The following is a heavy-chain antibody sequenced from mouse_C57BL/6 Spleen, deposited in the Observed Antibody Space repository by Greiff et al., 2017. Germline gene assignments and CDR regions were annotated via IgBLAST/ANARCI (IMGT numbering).Heavy chain of an antibody. D-gene: IGHD2-5*01. V-gene: IGHV5-9-1*02. CDR3: TRGEDSKSGFAY. CDR1: GFTFSSYA. Sequence: EVMLVESGEGLVKPGGSLKLSCAASGFTFSSYAMSWVRQTPEKRLEWVAYISSGGDYIYYADTVKGRFTISRDNARNTLYLQMSSLKSEDTAMYYCTRGEDSKSGFAYWGQGTLVTVAA. CDR2: ISSGGDYI. J-gene: IGHJ3*01.